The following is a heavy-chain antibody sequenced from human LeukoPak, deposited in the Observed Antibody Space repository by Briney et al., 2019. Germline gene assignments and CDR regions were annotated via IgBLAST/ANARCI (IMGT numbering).Heavy chain of an antibody. V-gene: IGHV4-39*01. CDR1: GGSISSSSYY. D-gene: IGHD6-13*01. CDR3: ARHLSYSSSWHYDAFDI. J-gene: IGHJ3*02. CDR2: IYYSGST. Sequence: SETLSLTCTVSGGSISSSSYYWGWIRQPPGKGLEWLGSIYYSGSTYYNPSLKSRVTISVDTSKNQFSLKLSSVTAADTAVYYCARHLSYSSSWHYDAFDIWGQGTMVTVSS.